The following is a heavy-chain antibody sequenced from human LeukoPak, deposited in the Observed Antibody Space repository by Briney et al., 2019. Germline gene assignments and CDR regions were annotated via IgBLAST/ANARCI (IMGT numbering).Heavy chain of an antibody. CDR1: GGSFSGYY. Sequence: PSETLSLTCAVYGGSFSGYYGTWIRQPPGKGLEWIGEINHSGSTNYNPSLKSRITISVDTSKNQFSLKLSSVTAADTAVYYCAREIVVVPAAYDYWGQGTLVTVSS. CDR2: INHSGST. D-gene: IGHD2-2*01. J-gene: IGHJ4*02. CDR3: AREIVVVPAAYDY. V-gene: IGHV4-34*01.